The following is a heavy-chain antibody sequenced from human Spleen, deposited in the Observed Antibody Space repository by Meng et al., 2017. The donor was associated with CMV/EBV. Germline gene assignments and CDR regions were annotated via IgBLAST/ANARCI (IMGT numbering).Heavy chain of an antibody. D-gene: IGHD2-2*01. Sequence: ASVKVSCKASGYTFTDYYMHWVRQAPGQGLEWMGWINPNSGGTNYAQKFQGRVTMTRDTSISTVYMELSRLRSDDTAVYYCARDEVGYCSSTSCLPVGMDVWGQGTTVTVSS. V-gene: IGHV1-2*02. CDR2: INPNSGGT. J-gene: IGHJ6*02. CDR1: GYTFTDYY. CDR3: ARDEVGYCSSTSCLPVGMDV.